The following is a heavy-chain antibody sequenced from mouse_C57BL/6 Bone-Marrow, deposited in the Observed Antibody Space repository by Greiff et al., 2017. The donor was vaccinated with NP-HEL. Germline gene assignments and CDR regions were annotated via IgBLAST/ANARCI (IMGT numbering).Heavy chain of an antibody. J-gene: IGHJ2*01. Sequence: QVQLQQPGAELVKPGASVKLSCKASGYTFTSYWMQWVKQRTGQGLEWIGEIDPSDSYTNYNQKFKGKATLTVDTSSSTAYMQLSSLTSEDAAVYYCARNDFGYWGQGTTLTVSS. CDR3: ARNDFGY. V-gene: IGHV1-50*01. CDR1: GYTFTSYW. CDR2: IDPSDSYT.